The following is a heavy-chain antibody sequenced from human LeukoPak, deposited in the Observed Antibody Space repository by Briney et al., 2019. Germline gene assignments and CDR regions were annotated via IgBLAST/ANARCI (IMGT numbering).Heavy chain of an antibody. D-gene: IGHD1-26*01. CDR1: GGSISSSSYY. V-gene: IGHV4-39*07. CDR3: AREEGATTPSHFDY. CDR2: IYYSGST. Sequence: PSETLSLTCTVSGGSISSSSYYWGWIRQPPGKGLEWIGSIYYSGSTYYNPSLKSRVTISVDTSKNQFSLKLSSVTAADTAVYYCAREEGATTPSHFDYWGQGTLVTVSS. J-gene: IGHJ4*02.